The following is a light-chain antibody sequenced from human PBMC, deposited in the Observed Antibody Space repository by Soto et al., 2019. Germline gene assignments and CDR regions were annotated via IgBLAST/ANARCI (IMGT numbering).Light chain of an antibody. J-gene: IGKJ1*01. V-gene: IGKV3-11*01. CDR3: QQCANWPPKWS. Sequence: EVVLTQSPATLSLSPGEKATLSCRASQSISTVLDWYQQKPGLAHRLLIYDASNRANGIPDTFSGSGSGTDFTLTISSLEPEEFAGYYCQQCANWPPKWSFGQGTKVEIK. CDR1: QSISTV. CDR2: DAS.